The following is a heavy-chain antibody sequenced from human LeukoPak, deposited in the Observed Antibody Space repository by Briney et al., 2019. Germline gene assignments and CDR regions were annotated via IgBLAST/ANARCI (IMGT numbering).Heavy chain of an antibody. Sequence: ASVKVSCKASGYTFTGYYMHWVRQAPGQGLEWMGWINPNSGGTNYGQKFQGRVTMTRDTSISTAYMELSRLRSDDTAVYYCARVAIAEWDQTAPYFDYWGQGTLVTVSS. CDR2: INPNSGGT. D-gene: IGHD1-26*01. CDR1: GYTFTGYY. V-gene: IGHV1-2*02. CDR3: ARVAIAEWDQTAPYFDY. J-gene: IGHJ4*02.